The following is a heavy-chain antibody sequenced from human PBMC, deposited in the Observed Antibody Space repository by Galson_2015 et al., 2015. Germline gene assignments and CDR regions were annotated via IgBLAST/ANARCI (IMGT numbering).Heavy chain of an antibody. J-gene: IGHJ1*01. V-gene: IGHV2-5*02. Sequence: PALVRPTHTLTLTCTFSGFSLGTGGVGVGWIRQPPGKDMEWLAIIYWDVDKSYTSSLKSRLTITKHTSKNQVVLTMTGMDSVDTASYYSAHTTYTSKCSFWGQGTLVTVSP. CDR2: IYWDVDK. CDR1: GFSLGTGGVG. D-gene: IGHD3-16*01. CDR3: AHTTYTSKCSF.